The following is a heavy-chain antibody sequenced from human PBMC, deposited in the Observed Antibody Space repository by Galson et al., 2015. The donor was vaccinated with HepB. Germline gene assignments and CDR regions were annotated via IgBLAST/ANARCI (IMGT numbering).Heavy chain of an antibody. Sequence: CAISGDSVSSNSAAWSWTRQSPSRGLEWLGRTYYRSKWYTDYALSVKSRITVNPDTSKNQFSLQLNSVTPEDTAVYYCARSSGLIDYWGQGTLVTVSS. CDR2: TYYRSKWYT. V-gene: IGHV6-1*01. CDR3: ARSSGLIDY. J-gene: IGHJ4*02. CDR1: GDSVSSNSAA. D-gene: IGHD3/OR15-3a*01.